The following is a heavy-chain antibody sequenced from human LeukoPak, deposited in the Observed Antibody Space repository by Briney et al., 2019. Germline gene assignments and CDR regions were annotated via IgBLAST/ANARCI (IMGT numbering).Heavy chain of an antibody. CDR1: GLTFSDYH. J-gene: IGHJ4*02. CDR3: ATVHFGYFTF. Sequence: GGSLRLSCAASGLTFSDYHMSWIRQAPGKGLEWVSHISDNGRTKYYANSVRGRFTVSRDNAKNSLYLQMNSLRADDTAVYYCATVHFGYFTFWGQGTLVPVSS. D-gene: IGHD3-3*01. V-gene: IGHV3-11*01. CDR2: ISDNGRTK.